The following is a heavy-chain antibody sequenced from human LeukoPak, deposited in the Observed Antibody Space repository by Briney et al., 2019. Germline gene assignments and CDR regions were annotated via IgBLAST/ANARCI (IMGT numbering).Heavy chain of an antibody. CDR3: AKDRARNDAFDI. CDR2: IYSGGST. CDR1: GFTVSSNY. V-gene: IGHV3-53*01. D-gene: IGHD1-14*01. Sequence: GGSLRLSCAASGFTVSSNYMSWVRQAPGKGLEWVSVIYSGGSTYYADSVKGRFTISRDNSKNTLYLQMNSLRAEDTAVYYCAKDRARNDAFDIWGQGTMVTVSS. J-gene: IGHJ3*02.